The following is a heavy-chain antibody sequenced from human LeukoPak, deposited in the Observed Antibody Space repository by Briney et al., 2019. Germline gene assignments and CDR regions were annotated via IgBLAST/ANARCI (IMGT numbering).Heavy chain of an antibody. Sequence: PGGSLRLSCTASGFTFSSYGMHWVRQAPGKGLEGVAVISYDGSNKYYADSVKGRFTISRDNSKNTLYLQMNSLRAEDTAVYYCAKDWHSSGWYYFGYWGQGTLVTVSS. CDR1: GFTFSSYG. CDR3: AKDWHSSGWYYFGY. V-gene: IGHV3-30*18. CDR2: ISYDGSNK. J-gene: IGHJ4*02. D-gene: IGHD6-19*01.